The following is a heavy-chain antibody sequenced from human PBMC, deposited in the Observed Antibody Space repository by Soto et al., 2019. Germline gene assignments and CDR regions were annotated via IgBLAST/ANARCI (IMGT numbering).Heavy chain of an antibody. CDR1: GGSISSGGYY. J-gene: IGHJ5*02. V-gene: IGHV4-39*01. CDR3: ARILITGDKLIDP. Sequence: PSETLSLTCTVSGGSISSGGYYWSWIRQHPGKGLEWIGIIYYSGSTYQNPSLKSRVTMSVDTSKNQFSLKLSSVTAADTAVYYCARILITGDKLIDPWGQGTLVIVSS. D-gene: IGHD3-16*01. CDR2: IYYSGST.